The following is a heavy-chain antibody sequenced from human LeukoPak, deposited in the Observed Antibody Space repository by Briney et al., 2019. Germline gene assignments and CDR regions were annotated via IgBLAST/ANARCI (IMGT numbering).Heavy chain of an antibody. J-gene: IGHJ5*02. CDR1: GFTFSSYA. CDR2: ISGSGGST. V-gene: IGHV3-23*01. CDR3: AKQIDFWSGYLNPNWFDP. Sequence: GGSLRLSCAASGFTFSSYAMSWVRQAPGKGLEWVSAISGSGGSTYYADSVKGRFTISRDNSKNTLYLQMNSLRAEDTAVYYCAKQIDFWSGYLNPNWFDPWGQGTLVTVSS. D-gene: IGHD3-3*01.